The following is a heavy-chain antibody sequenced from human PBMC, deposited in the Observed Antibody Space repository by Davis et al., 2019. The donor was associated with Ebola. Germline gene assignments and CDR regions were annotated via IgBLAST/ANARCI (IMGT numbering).Heavy chain of an antibody. CDR1: GGSFSGYY. CDR2: INHSGST. D-gene: IGHD3-3*01. Sequence: MPSETLSPTCAVYGGSFSGYYWSWIRQPPGKGLEWIGEINHSGSTNYNPSLKSRVTISVDTSKNQFSLKLSSVTAADTAVYYCARGPTILGTYYYYGMDVWGQGTTVTVSS. V-gene: IGHV4-34*01. CDR3: ARGPTILGTYYYYGMDV. J-gene: IGHJ6*02.